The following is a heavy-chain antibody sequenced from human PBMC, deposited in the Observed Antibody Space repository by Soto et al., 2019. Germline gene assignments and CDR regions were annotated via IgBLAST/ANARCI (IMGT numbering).Heavy chain of an antibody. J-gene: IGHJ6*02. CDR3: ARDMYLLTRPWGMDV. D-gene: IGHD2-8*01. CDR2: GYYSGTT. CDR1: GGSVSSGTYY. Sequence: QVQLQESGPGLVKPSETLSLTCSVSGGSVSSGTYYWNWIRQPPGKGLEWIGYGYYSGTTNYNTSRKSRATISMDTSYNQYSLKLSSVTAADTAVYYCARDMYLLTRPWGMDVWGRGTTVTVSS. V-gene: IGHV4-61*01.